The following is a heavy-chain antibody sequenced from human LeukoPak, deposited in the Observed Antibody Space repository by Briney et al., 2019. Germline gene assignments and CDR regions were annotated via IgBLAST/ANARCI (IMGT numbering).Heavy chain of an antibody. CDR2: MNPNSGNT. CDR1: GYTFTSYD. D-gene: IGHD3-9*01. CDR3: ARGKDFDWLLGAEYFQH. Sequence: ASVKVSCKASGYTFTSYDINWVRQATGQGLEWMGWMNPNSGNTGYAQKLQGRVTMTTDTSTSTAYMELRSLRSDDTAVYYCARGKDFDWLLGAEYFQHWGQGTLVTVSS. V-gene: IGHV1-8*01. J-gene: IGHJ1*01.